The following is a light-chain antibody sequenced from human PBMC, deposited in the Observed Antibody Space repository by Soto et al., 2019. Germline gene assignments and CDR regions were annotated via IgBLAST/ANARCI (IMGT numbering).Light chain of an antibody. CDR3: QQYGSSPYT. J-gene: IGKJ2*01. CDR2: GAS. Sequence: EIVLTQSPGTLSLSPGERATLSCRASQSVSSSYLAWYQQKPGQAPRLRIYGASSRATGGPDRFSGIGSGTDFTLTISRLEPEDFAVYYCQQYGSSPYTFGEGTKLEIK. CDR1: QSVSSSY. V-gene: IGKV3-20*01.